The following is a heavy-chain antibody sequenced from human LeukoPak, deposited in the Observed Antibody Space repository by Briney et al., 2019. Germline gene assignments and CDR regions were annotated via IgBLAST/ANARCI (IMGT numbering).Heavy chain of an antibody. CDR3: AKLAKYFYGSETYYFFEH. D-gene: IGHD3-10*01. CDR1: GFTFSSYG. CDR2: ISTSSSYI. Sequence: GGSLRLSCAASGFTFSSYGMSWVRQAPGKGLEWVSSISTSSSYIYYADSVKGRFTISRDNAKNSLYLQMNSLRAEDTAVYYCAKLAKYFYGSETYYFFEHWGQGTPVTASS. V-gene: IGHV3-21*01. J-gene: IGHJ4*02.